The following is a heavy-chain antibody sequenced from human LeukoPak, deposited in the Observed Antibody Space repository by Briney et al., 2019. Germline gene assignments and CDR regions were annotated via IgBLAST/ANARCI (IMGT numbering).Heavy chain of an antibody. J-gene: IGHJ3*02. CDR3: ARHVDTSMVTAGAASDI. V-gene: IGHV3-23*01. D-gene: IGHD5-18*01. CDR2: ASGEGYSR. CDR1: GFTFSNYA. Sequence: PGGSLRLSCEASGFTFSNYAMSWGRQAPGKGLEWVSSASGEGYSRYYADSVQGRFTISRDNSKNTLYLQMNSLRGEDTAVYYCARHVDTSMVTAGAASDIWGQGTIVTVSS.